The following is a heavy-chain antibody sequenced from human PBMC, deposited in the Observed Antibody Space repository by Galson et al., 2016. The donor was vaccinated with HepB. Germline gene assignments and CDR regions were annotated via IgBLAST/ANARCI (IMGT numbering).Heavy chain of an antibody. V-gene: IGHV4-59*01. D-gene: IGHD4-17*01. J-gene: IGHJ2*01. CDR3: ARDRDATTVSWYFDL. CDR1: GGSISRYS. Sequence: SETLSLTCTVSGGSISRYSWSWIRQPPGKGLEWIGYINYTGSTKYNPSLKSRVTISVDTSKNQFSLKLSSVTAADTAVYYCARDRDATTVSWYFDLWGRGTLVSVSS. CDR2: INYTGST.